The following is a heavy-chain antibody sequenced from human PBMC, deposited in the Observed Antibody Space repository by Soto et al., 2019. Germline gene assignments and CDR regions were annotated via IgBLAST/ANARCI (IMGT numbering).Heavy chain of an antibody. CDR1: GYTFTSYG. V-gene: IGHV1-18*04. J-gene: IGHJ3*02. CDR2: ISAYNGNT. D-gene: IGHD3-16*02. Sequence: SVKVSCRASGYTFTSYGISWVREGPGQGLEWMGWISAYNGNTNYAQKRQGRVTMTTDTSTSTAYMELRSLRSDDTAVYYCARVRITFGGVIVIPDAFDIWGQGTMVTVSS. CDR3: ARVRITFGGVIVIPDAFDI.